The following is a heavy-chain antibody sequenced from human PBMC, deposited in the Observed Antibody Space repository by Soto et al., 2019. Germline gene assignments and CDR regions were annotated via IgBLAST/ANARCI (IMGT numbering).Heavy chain of an antibody. CDR2: IIPIFGTA. Sequence: SLKGYCKASGGTFSSYAISWVRKDPGQGLEWMGGIIPIFGTANYAQKFQGRVTITADESTSTAYMELSSLRSEDTAVYYCARAVAARPTARFDYWGQGTLVTVS. D-gene: IGHD6-6*01. CDR1: GGTFSSYA. CDR3: ARAVAARPTARFDY. V-gene: IGHV1-69*13. J-gene: IGHJ4*02.